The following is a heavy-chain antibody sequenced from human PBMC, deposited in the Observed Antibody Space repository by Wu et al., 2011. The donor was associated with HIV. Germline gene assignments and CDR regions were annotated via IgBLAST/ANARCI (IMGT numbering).Heavy chain of an antibody. D-gene: IGHD3-22*01. CDR3: VRVSYYYDGSGYNDAFDI. V-gene: IGHV1-8*03. CDR2: INPNTGNT. Sequence: QVQLVQSGREVKKPGASVKVSCKASGYTFSNSDINWVRQAPGQGLEWVGWINPNTGNTGYGEKFQDRVTISTNTSITTAYMEVRRLGSEDTALYYCVRVSYYYDGSGYNDAFDIWGPRDNGLRLF. CDR1: GYTFSNSD. J-gene: IGHJ3*02.